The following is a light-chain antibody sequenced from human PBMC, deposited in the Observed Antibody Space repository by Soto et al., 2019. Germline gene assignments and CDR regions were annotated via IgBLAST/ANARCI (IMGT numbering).Light chain of an antibody. CDR3: HQRYNVPYT. V-gene: IGKV1-39*01. Sequence: DIQMTQSPSSLAASVGDRVTITCRSSQPILTFLSCYQHEPGKAPKVIIYAASRLRSGVPSRFSGSGSGTDFPLTISSLQPDDLATYYCHQRYNVPYTFGQGTRVELK. CDR1: QPILTF. CDR2: AAS. J-gene: IGKJ2*01.